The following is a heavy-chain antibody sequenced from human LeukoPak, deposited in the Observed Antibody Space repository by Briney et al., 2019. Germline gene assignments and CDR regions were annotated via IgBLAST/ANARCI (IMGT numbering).Heavy chain of an antibody. CDR1: GFTFSGYG. CDR2: ISYDGSNK. D-gene: IGHD6-19*01. Sequence: GRSLRLSCAASGFTFSGYGMHWVRRAPGKGLEWVSVISYDGSNKYYADSVKGRFTTSRDNSKNTLYLQMNSLRAEDTAVYYCAKDSIAVAGPGYYWGQATLVTVSS. J-gene: IGHJ4*02. CDR3: AKDSIAVAGPGYY. V-gene: IGHV3-30*18.